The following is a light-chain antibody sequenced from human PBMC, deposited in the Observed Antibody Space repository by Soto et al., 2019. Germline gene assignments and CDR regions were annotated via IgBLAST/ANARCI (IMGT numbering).Light chain of an antibody. CDR3: QQYNTYSQT. J-gene: IGKJ1*01. CDR1: QSVTSL. Sequence: DIQMTQSPSTLSASVGDRVTITCRASQSVTSLLAWYQQRPGKAPNLLIFDASSLESGVPSRFSGSGYGTEFTLTINSLQPDDFATYYCQQYNTYSQTLGQGTKVDIK. CDR2: DAS. V-gene: IGKV1-5*01.